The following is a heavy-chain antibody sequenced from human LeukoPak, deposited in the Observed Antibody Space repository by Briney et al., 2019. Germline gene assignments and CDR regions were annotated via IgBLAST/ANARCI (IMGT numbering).Heavy chain of an antibody. V-gene: IGHV7-4-1*02. CDR1: GYTFTSYA. CDR2: INTNTGNP. Sequence: ASVKVSCKASGYTFTSYAMNWVRQAPGQGLEWMGWINTNTGNPTYAQGFTGRFVFSLDTPVSTAYLQISSLKAEDTAVYYCAMDLWFGELSRLDYWGQGTLVTVSS. CDR3: AMDLWFGELSRLDY. D-gene: IGHD3-10*01. J-gene: IGHJ4*02.